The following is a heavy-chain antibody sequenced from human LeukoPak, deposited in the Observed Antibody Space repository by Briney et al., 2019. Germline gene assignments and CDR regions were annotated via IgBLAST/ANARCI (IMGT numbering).Heavy chain of an antibody. CDR3: ARLPCTGGSCSKTFDY. Sequence: GESLKISCKGSGYSFTSYWISWVRQMPGKGLEWMGIIYPGDSDTRYSPSFQGQVTISADKSISTAYLQWGNLKATDTALYYCARLPCTGGSCSKTFDYWGQGTLVTVYS. CDR2: IYPGDSDT. V-gene: IGHV5-51*01. D-gene: IGHD2-15*01. J-gene: IGHJ4*02. CDR1: GYSFTSYW.